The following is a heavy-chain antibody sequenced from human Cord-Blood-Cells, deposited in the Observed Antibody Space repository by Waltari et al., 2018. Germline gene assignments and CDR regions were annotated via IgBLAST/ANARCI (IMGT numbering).Heavy chain of an antibody. Sequence: QVQLVQSGAEVKKPGSSVKVSCKASGGTFSSYAISWVRQAPGQGLEWMGGIIPIFGTANYAQKFQGRVTITADKSTGTAYMVVSSLRSVETAVYYCASRVGFDAFDIWGQGTMVTVS. V-gene: IGHV1-69*06. CDR1: GGTFSSYA. CDR3: ASRVGFDAFDI. J-gene: IGHJ3*02. D-gene: IGHD1-26*01. CDR2: IIPIFGTA.